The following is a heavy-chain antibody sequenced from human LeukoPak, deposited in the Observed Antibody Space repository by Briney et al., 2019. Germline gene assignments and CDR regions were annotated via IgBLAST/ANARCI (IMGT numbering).Heavy chain of an antibody. D-gene: IGHD2-2*01. CDR2: IYYSGST. CDR3: ARRGRYCSSTSCYGPNWFDP. CDR1: GGSISSSSYY. V-gene: IGHV4-39*01. J-gene: IGHJ5*02. Sequence: SETLSLTCTVSGGSISSSSYYWGWIRQPPGKGLEWIGSIYYSGSTYYNPSLKSRVTISVDTSKNQFSLKLSSVTAADTAVYYYARRGRYCSSTSCYGPNWFDPWGQGTLVTVSS.